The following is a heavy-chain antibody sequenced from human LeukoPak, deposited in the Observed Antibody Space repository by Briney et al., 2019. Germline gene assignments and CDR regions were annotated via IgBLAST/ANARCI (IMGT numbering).Heavy chain of an antibody. V-gene: IGHV3-11*01. D-gene: IGHD5-12*01. CDR3: ARDASGGYSGYEYFDY. CDR1: GFRFGSFW. CDR2: ISSSGSTI. Sequence: GGSLRLSCAASGFRFGSFWMTWIRQAPGKGLEWVSYISSSGSTIYYADSVKGRFTISRDNAKNSLYLQMNSLRAEDTAVYYCARDASGGYSGYEYFDYWGQGTLVTVSS. J-gene: IGHJ4*02.